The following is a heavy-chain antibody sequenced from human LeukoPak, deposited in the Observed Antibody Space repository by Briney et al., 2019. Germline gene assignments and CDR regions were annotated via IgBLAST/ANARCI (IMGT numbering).Heavy chain of an antibody. D-gene: IGHD3-10*01. J-gene: IGHJ6*02. CDR3: ARETMVRGVIGQSYYYYGMDV. V-gene: IGHV3-20*04. CDR2: INWNGGGT. Sequence: PGGSLRLSCAASGFTFDDYGMSWVRQVPGKGLEWVSGINWNGGGTAYADSVKGRFTISRDNAKNSLYLQMNSLRAEDTALYYCARETMVRGVIGQSYYYYGMDVWGQGTTVTVSS. CDR1: GFTFDDYG.